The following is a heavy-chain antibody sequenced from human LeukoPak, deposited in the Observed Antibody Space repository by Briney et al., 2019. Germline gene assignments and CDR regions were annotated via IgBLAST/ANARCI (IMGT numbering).Heavy chain of an antibody. CDR1: GFTFSSYA. Sequence: PGGSLRLSCAASGFTFSSYAMTWIRQAPGKGLEWVSSSSDSGSTTYYTDSVKGRFTISRDNSKNTLYLQMNSLRAEDTAVYYCAKDRDTSGWFSYYFDYWGQGTLVTVSS. D-gene: IGHD6-19*01. V-gene: IGHV3-23*01. J-gene: IGHJ4*02. CDR2: SSDSGSTT. CDR3: AKDRDTSGWFSYYFDY.